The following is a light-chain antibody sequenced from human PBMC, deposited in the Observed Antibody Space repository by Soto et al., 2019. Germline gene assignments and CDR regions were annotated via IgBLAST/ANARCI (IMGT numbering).Light chain of an antibody. CDR2: STY. V-gene: IGLV1-44*01. J-gene: IGLJ1*01. Sequence: QSVLTQPPSASGTPGQRVTISCSGSSSNIGSNTVNWYQQLPGTAPKLLIYSTYQRPSGVPDRFSGSKSGTSTSLAISGLQSEDEADYYCATWDDSLNDYVFGTGTKVTVL. CDR1: SSNIGSNT. CDR3: ATWDDSLNDYV.